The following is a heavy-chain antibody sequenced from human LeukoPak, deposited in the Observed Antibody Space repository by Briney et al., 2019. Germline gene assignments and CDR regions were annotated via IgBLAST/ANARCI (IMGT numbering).Heavy chain of an antibody. CDR1: GFTFSSYS. J-gene: IGHJ5*02. V-gene: IGHV3-21*01. CDR3: ARLNTLPYSSSSGWFDP. CDR2: ISSSSSYI. Sequence: GGSLRLSCAASGFTFSSYSMNWVRQAPGKGLEWVSSISSSSSYIYYADSVKGRFTISRDNAKNSLYLQMNSLRAEDTAAYYCARLNTLPYSSSSGWFDPWGQGTLVTVSS. D-gene: IGHD6-6*01.